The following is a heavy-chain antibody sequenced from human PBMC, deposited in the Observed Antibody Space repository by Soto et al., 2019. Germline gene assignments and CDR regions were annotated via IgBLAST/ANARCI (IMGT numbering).Heavy chain of an antibody. Sequence: GASVKVSCKASGYTFTSYGISWVRQAPGQGLEWMGWISAYNGNTNYAQKLQGRVTMTTDTSTSTAYMELRSLRSDDTAVYYCARLGDYYDSSGYYLDYWGQGTLVTVSS. CDR3: ARLGDYYDSSGYYLDY. CDR1: GYTFTSYG. CDR2: ISAYNGNT. V-gene: IGHV1-18*01. D-gene: IGHD3-22*01. J-gene: IGHJ4*02.